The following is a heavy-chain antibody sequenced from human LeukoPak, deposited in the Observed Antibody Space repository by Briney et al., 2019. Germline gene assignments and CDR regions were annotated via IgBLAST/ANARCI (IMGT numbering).Heavy chain of an antibody. CDR1: GGSISSGSYY. CDR3: ARRVRSSRDRLGTYYYGMDV. Sequence: SQTLSLTCTVSGGSISSGSYYWSWIRQPAGKGLEWIGRIYTRGSTNYNPSLKSRVTISVDTSKNQFSLKLSSVTAADTAVYYCARRVRSSRDRLGTYYYGMDVWGQGTTVTVSS. D-gene: IGHD5-24*01. J-gene: IGHJ6*02. CDR2: IYTRGST. V-gene: IGHV4-61*02.